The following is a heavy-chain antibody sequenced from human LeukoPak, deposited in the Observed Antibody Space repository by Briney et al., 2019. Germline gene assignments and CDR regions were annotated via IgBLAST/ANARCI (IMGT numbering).Heavy chain of an antibody. Sequence: GGSLRLSCAASGFTFSRYEMNCAPEAPGKGLEWVSYISSSGSTIYHTDSLKGRFTISRDNAKNSLYLQMNSLRAEGTAVYYCARVGWGLFEYWGEGTLVTVSS. V-gene: IGHV3-48*03. CDR2: ISSSGSTI. CDR1: GFTFSRYE. D-gene: IGHD7-27*01. CDR3: ARVGWGLFEY. J-gene: IGHJ4*02.